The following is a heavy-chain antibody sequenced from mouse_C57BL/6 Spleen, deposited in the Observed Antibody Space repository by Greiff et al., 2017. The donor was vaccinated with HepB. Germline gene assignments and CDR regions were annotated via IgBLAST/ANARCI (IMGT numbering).Heavy chain of an antibody. J-gene: IGHJ2*01. Sequence: VKLMESGPELVKPGASVKISCKASGYAFSSSWMNWVKQRPGKGLEWIGRIYPGDGDTNYNGKFKGKATLTADKSSSTAYMQLSSLTSEDSAVYFCASSLSTVVEGYFDYWGQGTTLTVSS. D-gene: IGHD1-1*01. CDR1: GYAFSSSW. CDR2: IYPGDGDT. CDR3: ASSLSTVVEGYFDY. V-gene: IGHV1-82*01.